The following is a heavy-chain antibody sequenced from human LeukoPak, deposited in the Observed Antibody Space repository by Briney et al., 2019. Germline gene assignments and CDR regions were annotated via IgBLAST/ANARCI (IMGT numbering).Heavy chain of an antibody. J-gene: IGHJ6*02. D-gene: IGHD4-23*01. CDR1: GFTFSSYS. CDR3: ARPDYGGNSGEYYYYGMDV. Sequence: GGSLRLSCAASGFTFSSYSMNWVRQAPGKGLEWISYISGSSSTMYYADSVKGRFTISRDNAKSSLFLQMNSLRAEDTAVYYCARPDYGGNSGEYYYYGMDVWGQGTTVTVSS. CDR2: ISGSSSTM. V-gene: IGHV3-48*01.